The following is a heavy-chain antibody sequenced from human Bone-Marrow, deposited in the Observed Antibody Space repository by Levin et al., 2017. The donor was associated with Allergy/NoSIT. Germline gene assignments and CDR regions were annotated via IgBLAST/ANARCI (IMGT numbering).Heavy chain of an antibody. CDR1: GFTFENHG. V-gene: IGHV3-30*18. CDR2: SSYDGSDE. Sequence: RGESLKISCVGSGFTFENHGIHWVRQAPGKGLEWVSVSSYDGSDEYYGESVRGRITMSRDNSKNTVYLQIDTVRPDDTALYYCAKTGGNHRHEFDSWGQGILVTVSS. CDR3: AKTGGNHRHEFDS. J-gene: IGHJ4*02. D-gene: IGHD1-1*01.